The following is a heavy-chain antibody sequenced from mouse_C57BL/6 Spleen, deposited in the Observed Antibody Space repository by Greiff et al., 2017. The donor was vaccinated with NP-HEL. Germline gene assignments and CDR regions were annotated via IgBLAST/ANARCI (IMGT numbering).Heavy chain of an antibody. Sequence: EVQRVESGGDLVKPGGSLKLSCAASGFTFSSYGMSWVRQTPDKRLEWVATISSGGSYTYYPDSVKGRFTISRDNAKNTLYLQMSSLKSEDTAMYYCARSGAGTRAMDYWGQGTSVTVSS. CDR3: ARSGAGTRAMDY. D-gene: IGHD4-1*01. J-gene: IGHJ4*01. V-gene: IGHV5-6*01. CDR2: ISSGGSYT. CDR1: GFTFSSYG.